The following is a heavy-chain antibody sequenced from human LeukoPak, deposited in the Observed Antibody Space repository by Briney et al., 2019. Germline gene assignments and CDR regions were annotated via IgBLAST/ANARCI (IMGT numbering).Heavy chain of an antibody. CDR2: IIPILGIA. CDR1: GGTFSSYT. Sequence: SVKVSCKASGGTFSSYTISWVRQAPGQGLEWMGRIIPILGIANYAQKFQGRVTITADKSTSTACMELSSLRSEDTAVYYCASKYCSSTSCKKKGFDYWGQGTLVTVSS. D-gene: IGHD2-2*01. CDR3: ASKYCSSTSCKKKGFDY. J-gene: IGHJ4*02. V-gene: IGHV1-69*02.